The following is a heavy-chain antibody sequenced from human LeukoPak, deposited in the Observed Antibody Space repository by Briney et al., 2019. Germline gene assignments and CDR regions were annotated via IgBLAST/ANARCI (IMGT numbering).Heavy chain of an antibody. V-gene: IGHV3-30-3*01. CDR3: ARDSSGSGSYPTLDY. Sequence: GGSLRLSCAASGFTFSSYSMHWVRQAPGKGLEWVAVISYDGSNKYYADSVKGRFTSSRDNSKNSLYLQMNSLRAEDTAVYYCARDSSGSGSYPTLDYWGQGTLVTVSS. J-gene: IGHJ4*02. CDR1: GFTFSSYS. D-gene: IGHD3-10*01. CDR2: ISYDGSNK.